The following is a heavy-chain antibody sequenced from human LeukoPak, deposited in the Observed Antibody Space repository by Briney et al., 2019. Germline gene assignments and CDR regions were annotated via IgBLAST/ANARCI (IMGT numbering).Heavy chain of an antibody. CDR1: GGSISNYH. J-gene: IGHJ4*02. V-gene: IGHV4-4*07. D-gene: IGHD3-22*01. CDR2: IYASGTT. Sequence: SETLSLTCSVSGGSISNYHWSWIRQPAGKGLEWIGRIYASGTTNYNPSLKSRVTMSVDTSKNQLSLKMTSVTAADTAVYYCSRWLVAIGFDYRGQGILVTVSS. CDR3: SRWLVAIGFDY.